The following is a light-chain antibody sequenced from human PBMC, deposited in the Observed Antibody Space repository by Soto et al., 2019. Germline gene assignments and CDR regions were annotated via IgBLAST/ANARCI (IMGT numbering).Light chain of an antibody. J-gene: IGKJ1*01. CDR1: QSVGSRY. V-gene: IGKV3-20*01. Sequence: EIVLTQSPGTLYLSPGERATLSCRASQSVGSRYLGWYQQMPGQAPRLLIYGAFTRAPGIPDRFSGSGSGTDFNLTSSRRDPEDVAVYYCQQYGRSPTFGPGTKVEIK. CDR3: QQYGRSPT. CDR2: GAF.